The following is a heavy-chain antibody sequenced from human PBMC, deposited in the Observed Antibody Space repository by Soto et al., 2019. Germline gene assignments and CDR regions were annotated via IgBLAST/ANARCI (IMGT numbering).Heavy chain of an antibody. CDR1: GESFNGYY. CDR2: IHHSGST. V-gene: IGHV4-34*01. Sequence: SETPSLTCTAYGESFNGYYWSWIRQPPGKGLEWIGEIHHSGSTNYNPSLKSRVTFSIDTSKRQFSLKVRSVTAADTAVYYCARGKRGSSWYRGEEKYYYYGMDVWGQGTPVTVSS. J-gene: IGHJ6*02. D-gene: IGHD6-13*01. CDR3: ARGKRGSSWYRGEEKYYYYGMDV.